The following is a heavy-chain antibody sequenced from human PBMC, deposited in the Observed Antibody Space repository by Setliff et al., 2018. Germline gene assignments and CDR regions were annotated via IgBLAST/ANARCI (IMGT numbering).Heavy chain of an antibody. J-gene: IGHJ4*02. Sequence: PGGSLRLSCVASGFTFSGYWMHWVRQVPGKGLMWVGRITPGGVTTPSDSVKGRFTISRDNSKNTVYLEMNSLSAEATAVYYCAEVYYYDSSGYLNWGQGTLGTVPQ. D-gene: IGHD3-22*01. CDR2: ITPGGVT. V-gene: IGHV3-74*03. CDR3: AEVYYYDSSGYLN. CDR1: GFTFSGYW.